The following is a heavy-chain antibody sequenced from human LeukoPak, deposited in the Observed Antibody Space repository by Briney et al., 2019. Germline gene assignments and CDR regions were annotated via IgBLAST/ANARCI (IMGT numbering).Heavy chain of an antibody. CDR1: GFAFSSYA. J-gene: IGHJ4*02. CDR2: ISGSGGST. V-gene: IGHV3-23*01. D-gene: IGHD3-22*01. CDR3: AKDPEGYYDSSGGNYFDY. Sequence: GGSLRLSCAASGFAFSSYAMSWVRQAPGKGLEWVSAISGSGGSTYYAGSVKGRFTISRDNSKNTLYLQMNSLRAEDTAVYYCAKDPEGYYDSSGGNYFDYWGQGTLVTVSS.